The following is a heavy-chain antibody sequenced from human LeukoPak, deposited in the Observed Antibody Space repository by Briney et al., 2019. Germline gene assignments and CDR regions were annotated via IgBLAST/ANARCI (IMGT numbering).Heavy chain of an antibody. CDR3: ARSGYNWNDVIFFDY. D-gene: IGHD1-1*01. V-gene: IGHV3-21*01. Sequence: PGGSLRLSCAASGFAFSGYTMKWVRQAPGKGLEWVSSISSSSSSIYYADSVKGRFTISRDNAKNSLYLQMNSLRAEDTAVYYCARSGYNWNDVIFFDYWGQGILVTVSS. J-gene: IGHJ4*02. CDR2: ISSSSSSI. CDR1: GFAFSGYT.